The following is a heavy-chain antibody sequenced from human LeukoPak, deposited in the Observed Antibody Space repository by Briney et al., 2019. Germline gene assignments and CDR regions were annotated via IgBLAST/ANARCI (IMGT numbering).Heavy chain of an antibody. J-gene: IGHJ6*03. V-gene: IGHV4-34*01. CDR2: INHSGST. D-gene: IGHD3-22*01. CDR3: ARRRSSGYPNYSYYYMDV. CDR1: GDSSSGYY. Sequence: PSETLYLTCTVYGDSSSGYYRSWIRQPPGKGLEWIGEINHSGSTNYNPYLKSRVTISVDTSKNKFSLKLSSVTAADTAVYYCARRRSSGYPNYSYYYMDVWGKGTTVTVSS.